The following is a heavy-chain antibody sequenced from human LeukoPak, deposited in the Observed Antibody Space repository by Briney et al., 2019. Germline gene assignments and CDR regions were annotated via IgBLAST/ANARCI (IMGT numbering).Heavy chain of an antibody. V-gene: IGHV3-30*18. Sequence: PGRSLRLSCAASGFTFSTFGMHWVRQAPRKGLEWVALISFEGSNKYYVDSVKGRFTISRDNSKNTLSLQMNNLRAEDTAVYYCAKPLATKIIGWRYYGMDVWGQGTTVTVSS. CDR1: GFTFSTFG. D-gene: IGHD2/OR15-2a*01. J-gene: IGHJ6*02. CDR3: AKPLATKIIGWRYYGMDV. CDR2: ISFEGSNK.